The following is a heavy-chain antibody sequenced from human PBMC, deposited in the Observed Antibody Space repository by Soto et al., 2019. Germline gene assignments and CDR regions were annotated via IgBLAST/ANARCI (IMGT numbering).Heavy chain of an antibody. V-gene: IGHV4-31*03. Sequence: LSLTCTVSGGSISRGGYYWSWIRQHPGKGLEGVGYIYYSGSTYYNPSLKSRVTISVDTSKNQFSLKLSSVTAADTAVYYCARGSGGYSSGYYHYYYGMDVWGQGTTVTVSS. J-gene: IGHJ6*02. D-gene: IGHD2-15*01. CDR3: ARGSGGYSSGYYHYYYGMDV. CDR1: GGSISRGGYY. CDR2: IYYSGST.